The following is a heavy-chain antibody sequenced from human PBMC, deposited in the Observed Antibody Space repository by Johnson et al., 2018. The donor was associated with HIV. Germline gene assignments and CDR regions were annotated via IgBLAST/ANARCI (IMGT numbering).Heavy chain of an antibody. D-gene: IGHD7-27*01. V-gene: IGHV3-30*02. CDR1: GFTFTHYA. CDR2: IRYDGSNK. Sequence: QVQLVESGGGVVQPGRSLRLSCAASGFTFTHYAMHWVRQAPGKGLEWVAFIRYDGSNKYYVDFVKGRFTISRDNSKNTLYLQMNSQRAEDTAVYYCAKDQGYWGDDAFDIWGQGRMVTVSA. CDR3: AKDQGYWGDDAFDI. J-gene: IGHJ3*02.